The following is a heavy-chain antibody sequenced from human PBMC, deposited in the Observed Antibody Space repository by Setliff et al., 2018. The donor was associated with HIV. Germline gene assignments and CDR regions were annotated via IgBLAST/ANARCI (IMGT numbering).Heavy chain of an antibody. J-gene: IGHJ3*02. Sequence: SETLSLTCTVSGGSISSYYWGWIRQPPGKGLEWIGYIYYSGSTNYNPSLKSRVTISVDTSKNQFSLKLSSVTAADTAVYYCAREGVTMRGNAFDIWDQGTMVTVSS. V-gene: IGHV4-59*01. CDR3: AREGVTMRGNAFDI. CDR1: GGSISSYY. D-gene: IGHD3-22*01. CDR2: IYYSGST.